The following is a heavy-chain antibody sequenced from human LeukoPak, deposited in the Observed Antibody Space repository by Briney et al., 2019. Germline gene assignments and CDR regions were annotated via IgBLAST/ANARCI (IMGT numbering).Heavy chain of an antibody. D-gene: IGHD2-2*01. Sequence: ASVEVSCKASGYTFSNLGIHWVRQAPGQGLDWMGWISGYNDNANYAQKLQGRVTMTTDTSTSTAYMELRSLRSDDTAIYYCARDGTSTDDYWGQGTLVTVSS. J-gene: IGHJ4*02. CDR2: ISGYNDNA. V-gene: IGHV1-18*01. CDR1: GYTFSNLG. CDR3: ARDGTSTDDY.